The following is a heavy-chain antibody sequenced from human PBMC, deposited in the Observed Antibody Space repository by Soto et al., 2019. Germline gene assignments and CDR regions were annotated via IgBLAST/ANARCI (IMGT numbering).Heavy chain of an antibody. CDR3: ARAAYGDYGLV. Sequence: SETLSLTCTVSGGSISSYYWSWIRQPPGEGLEWIGYIYYSGSTNYNPSLKSRVTISVDTSKNQFSLKLSSVTAADTAVYYCARAAYGDYGLVWGQGTLVTVSS. CDR2: IYYSGST. CDR1: GGSISSYY. J-gene: IGHJ4*02. D-gene: IGHD4-17*01. V-gene: IGHV4-59*01.